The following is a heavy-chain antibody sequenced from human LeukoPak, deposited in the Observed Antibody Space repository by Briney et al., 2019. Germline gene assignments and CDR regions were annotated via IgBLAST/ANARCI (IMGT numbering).Heavy chain of an antibody. CDR3: AIVVVPAAIGTYDAFDI. D-gene: IGHD2-2*01. J-gene: IGHJ3*02. V-gene: IGHV4-39*07. Sequence: SETLSLTCTVSGGSISSSSYYWGWIRQPPGKGLEWIGSIYYSGSTYYNPSLKSRVTMSVDTSKNQFSLKLSSVTAADTAVYYCAIVVVPAAIGTYDAFDIWGQGTMVTVSS. CDR2: IYYSGST. CDR1: GGSISSSSYY.